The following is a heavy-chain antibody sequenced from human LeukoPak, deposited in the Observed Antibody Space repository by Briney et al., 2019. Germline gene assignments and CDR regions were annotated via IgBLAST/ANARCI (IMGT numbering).Heavy chain of an antibody. CDR1: GFTLSAYW. CDR3: TRDWRNLGYDY. D-gene: IGHD5-12*01. CDR2: IEGDGNRI. J-gene: IGHJ4*02. V-gene: IGHV3-74*01. Sequence: PGGSLRLSCAASGFTLSAYWMHWVRQAPGKGLMWVSRIEGDGNRITYADSVKGRFTISRDNPKNTLYLQMNSLRAEDTAVYYCTRDWRNLGYDYWGQGTLVTVSS.